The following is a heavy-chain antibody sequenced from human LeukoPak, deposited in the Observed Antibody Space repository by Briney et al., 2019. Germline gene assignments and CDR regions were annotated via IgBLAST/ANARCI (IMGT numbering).Heavy chain of an antibody. CDR3: ARGGSVYYGSGSYYTD. CDR1: GFTFSSYS. V-gene: IGHV3-48*01. Sequence: PGGSPRLSCAASGFTFSSYSMNWVRQAPGKGLEWVSYISSNSGSMYYADSVKGRFTISRDNAKNSLYLQMNSLRAEDTAVYYCARGGSVYYGSGSYYTDWGQGTLVTVSS. CDR2: ISSNSGSM. J-gene: IGHJ4*02. D-gene: IGHD3-10*01.